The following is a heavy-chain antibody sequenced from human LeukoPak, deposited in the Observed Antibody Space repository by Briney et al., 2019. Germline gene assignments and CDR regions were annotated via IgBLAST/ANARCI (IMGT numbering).Heavy chain of an antibody. Sequence: GGALRLSCAASGWTFSRYGMSGVRQAPGKGREGVATIKQEGSEEYYLHSLQDRFTISRDNAKNSLDLQIDGLRVEDPDVYHCARKLYSYDTSPAGWSDPWGPGTMVTVSS. CDR3: ARKLYSYDTSPAGWSDP. V-gene: IGHV3-7*01. J-gene: IGHJ5*02. CDR1: GWTFSRYG. D-gene: IGHD3-22*01. CDR2: IKQEGSEE.